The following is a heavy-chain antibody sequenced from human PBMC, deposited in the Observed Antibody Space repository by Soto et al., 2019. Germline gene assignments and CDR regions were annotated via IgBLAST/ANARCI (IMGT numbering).Heavy chain of an antibody. Sequence: SETLSLTCTVSGGSITSGGYYWSWIRQHPGKGLEWLGYIYDSGSTFYNPSLKSRITLSVDTSKNQFSLTLSSVTVADTAVYFRARKQAGYFSGLDYWGQGTLVTVSS. CDR2: IYDSGST. J-gene: IGHJ4*02. V-gene: IGHV4-31*03. CDR3: ARKQAGYFSGLDY. D-gene: IGHD2-15*01. CDR1: GGSITSGGYY.